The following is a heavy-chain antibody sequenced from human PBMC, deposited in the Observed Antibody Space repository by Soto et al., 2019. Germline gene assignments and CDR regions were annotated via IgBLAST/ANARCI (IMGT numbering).Heavy chain of an antibody. J-gene: IGHJ6*02. Sequence: QVQLQESGPGLVKSSETLSLTCTVSGGSISYYYWSWIRQPPGRGLEWIGYIYSSGSTNYNPSLKSRVTISLDTSKNQFSLKLSSVTAADTGEYYCARDSFPGGDYGMDVWGQGTTVTVSS. V-gene: IGHV4-59*01. CDR2: IYSSGST. CDR3: ARDSFPGGDYGMDV. CDR1: GGSISYYY. D-gene: IGHD3-16*02.